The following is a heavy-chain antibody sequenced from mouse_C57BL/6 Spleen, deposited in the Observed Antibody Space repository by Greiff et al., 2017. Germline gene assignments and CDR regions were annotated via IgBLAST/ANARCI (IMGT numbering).Heavy chain of an antibody. Sequence: EVMLVESGGGLVKPGGSLKLSCAASGFTFSSYAMSWVRQTPEKRLEWVATISDGGSYTYYPDNVKGRFTISRDNAKNNLYLQMSHLKSEDTAMYYCAIYYDYDDGAWFAYWGQGTLVTVSA. CDR1: GFTFSSYA. J-gene: IGHJ3*01. CDR3: AIYYDYDDGAWFAY. V-gene: IGHV5-4*03. CDR2: ISDGGSYT. D-gene: IGHD2-4*01.